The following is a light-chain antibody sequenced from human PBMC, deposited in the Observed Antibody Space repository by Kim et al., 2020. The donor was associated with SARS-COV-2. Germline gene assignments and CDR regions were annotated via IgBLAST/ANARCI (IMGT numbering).Light chain of an antibody. J-gene: IGKJ2*01. CDR3: QQVKGFPYT. CDR1: QDIANW. V-gene: IGKV1-12*01. CDR2: SAA. Sequence: DIQMTQFPSSVSASVGDRVDVTCRASQDIANWLAWYQQKPGKAPKLLIYSAAALKSGVPSRFSGSGSGAYFTLSIRNLQPEDFATYYCQQVKGFPYTFGQGTKLEI.